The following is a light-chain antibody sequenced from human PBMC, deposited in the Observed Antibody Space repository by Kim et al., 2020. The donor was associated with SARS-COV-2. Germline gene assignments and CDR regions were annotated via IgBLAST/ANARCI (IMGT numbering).Light chain of an antibody. CDR2: WAS. CDR3: QQYYSTPPT. J-gene: IGKJ1*01. Sequence: IVMTQSPGSLAVSLGERAAINCKSSQNVLYSSNNKNYLAWYQQKPGQPPKLLIYWASTRESGVPDRFSGSGSGTDFTLTISSLQAEDVAVYYCQQYYSTPPTFGQGTKVDIK. CDR1: QNVLYSSNNKNY. V-gene: IGKV4-1*01.